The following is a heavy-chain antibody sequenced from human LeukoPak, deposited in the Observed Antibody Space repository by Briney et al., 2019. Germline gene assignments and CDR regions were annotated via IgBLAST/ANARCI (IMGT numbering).Heavy chain of an antibody. J-gene: IGHJ2*01. Sequence: GRSLRLSCAASGFTFSSYGMHWVRQAPGKGLEWVSVIWYDGTNKYYADSVKGRFTISRDNSKNTLYLQMNSLRAEDTAVYYCARDDDYGDSYWYFDLWGRGTLVTVSS. CDR2: IWYDGTNK. V-gene: IGHV3-33*01. D-gene: IGHD4-17*01. CDR3: ARDDDYGDSYWYFDL. CDR1: GFTFSSYG.